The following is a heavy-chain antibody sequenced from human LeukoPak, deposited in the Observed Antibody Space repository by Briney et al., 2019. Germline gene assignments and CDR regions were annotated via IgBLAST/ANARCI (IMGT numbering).Heavy chain of an antibody. D-gene: IGHD3-3*01. V-gene: IGHV3-23*01. CDR3: AKDWNSYDFWSGSFDY. Sequence: PGGSLRLSCAASGFTFSSYAMSWVRQAPGKGLEWVSAISGSGGSTYYADSVKGRFTISRDNSKNTLYLQMNSLRAEDTAVYYCAKDWNSYDFWSGSFDYWGQGTLVTVSS. J-gene: IGHJ4*02. CDR1: GFTFSSYA. CDR2: ISGSGGST.